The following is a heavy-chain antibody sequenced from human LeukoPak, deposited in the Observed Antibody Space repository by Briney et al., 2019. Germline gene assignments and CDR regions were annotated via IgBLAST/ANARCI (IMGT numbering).Heavy chain of an antibody. CDR2: ISYSGST. D-gene: IGHD6-19*01. V-gene: IGHV4-59*08. Sequence: SSETLSLTCSVSGDSISSYYWSWIRQPPGKGLEWIGYISYSGSTSYNSSLESRVTLSVDTSKNQLSLRLTSVTAADTAVYFCARHTKAVAATGPLAYWGQGTLVTVSS. CDR1: GDSISSYY. J-gene: IGHJ4*02. CDR3: ARHTKAVAATGPLAY.